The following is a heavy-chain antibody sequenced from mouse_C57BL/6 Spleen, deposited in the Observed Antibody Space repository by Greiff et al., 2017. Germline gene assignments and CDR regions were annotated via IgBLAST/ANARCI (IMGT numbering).Heavy chain of an antibody. CDR3: ARSTTAAYFDV. Sequence: QVQLKQSGAELARPGASVKMSCKASGYTFTSYTMHWVQQRPGPGLEWIGYINPSSGYTKYNQKFKDKATLTADKSSSTAYMQLSSLTSEDSAVYYCARSTTAAYFDVWGTGTTGTVSS. CDR1: GYTFTSYT. V-gene: IGHV1-4*01. CDR2: INPSSGYT. J-gene: IGHJ1*03. D-gene: IGHD1-2*01.